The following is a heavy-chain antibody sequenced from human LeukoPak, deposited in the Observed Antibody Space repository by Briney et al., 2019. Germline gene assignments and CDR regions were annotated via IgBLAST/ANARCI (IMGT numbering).Heavy chain of an antibody. CDR2: ISSSSSTI. J-gene: IGHJ4*02. V-gene: IGHV3-48*02. CDR3: ARGSYYYDSSGYPGRGY. Sequence: RGSLRLSCAASGFTFSSYSMNWVRQAPGKGLEWVSYISSSSSTIYYADSVKGRFTISRDNAKNSLYLQINSLRDEDTAVYYCARGSYYYDSSGYPGRGYWGQGTLVTVSS. D-gene: IGHD3-22*01. CDR1: GFTFSSYS.